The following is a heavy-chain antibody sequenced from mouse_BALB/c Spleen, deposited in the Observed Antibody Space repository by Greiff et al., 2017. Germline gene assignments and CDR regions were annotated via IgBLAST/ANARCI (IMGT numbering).Heavy chain of an antibody. J-gene: IGHJ2*01. CDR2: ISSGGGST. V-gene: IGHV5-12-1*01. CDR3: ARQAYGYEENYFDY. CDR1: GFAFSSYD. Sequence: DVKLVESGGGLVKPGGSLKLSCAASGFAFSSYDMSWVRQTPEKRLEWVAYISSGGGSTYYPDTVKGRFTISRDNAKNTLYLQMSSLKSEDTAMYYCARQAYGYEENYFDYWGQGTTLTVSS. D-gene: IGHD2-2*01.